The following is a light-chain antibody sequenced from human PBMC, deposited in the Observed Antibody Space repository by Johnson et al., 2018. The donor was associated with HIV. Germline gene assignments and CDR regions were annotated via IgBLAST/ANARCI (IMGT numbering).Light chain of an antibody. CDR2: DSN. V-gene: IGLV1-51*01. CDR3: GTWDSSLSAHV. CDR1: SSNIGNNY. J-gene: IGLJ1*01. Sequence: QAVLTQPPSVSAAPGQKVTISCSGSSSNIGNNYVSWYQQLPGRAPKLLIYDSNKRPSGIPDRFSGSKSGTSATLGITGLQTGDEVDYYCGTWDSSLSAHVFGTGTKVTVL.